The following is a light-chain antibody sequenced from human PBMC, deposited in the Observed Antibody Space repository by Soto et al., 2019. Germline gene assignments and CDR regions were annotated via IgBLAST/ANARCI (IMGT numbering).Light chain of an antibody. CDR1: QSVSSN. CDR3: QQYNNWWT. CDR2: GAS. V-gene: IGKV3-15*01. Sequence: EILMTQSPSTLSVSPRERATLSCRASQSVSSNLAWYQQKPGQAPRLLIYGASTRATGIPARFSGSGSGTEFTLTISSLLSEDFAVYYCQQYNNWWTFGQGTKVDIK. J-gene: IGKJ1*01.